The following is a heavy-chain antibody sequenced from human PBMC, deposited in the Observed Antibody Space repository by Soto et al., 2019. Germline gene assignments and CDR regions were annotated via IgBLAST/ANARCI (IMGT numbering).Heavy chain of an antibody. CDR1: GFTFSDYY. CDR2: ISSSGSTI. CDR3: ARTYIVVVALRPDYFDY. Sequence: PGGSLRLSCAASGFTFSDYYMSWIRQAPGKGLEWVSYISSSGSTIYYADSVKGRFTISRDNAKNSLYLQMNSLRAEGTAVYYCARTYIVVVALRPDYFDYWGQGTLVTVSS. D-gene: IGHD2-15*01. V-gene: IGHV3-11*01. J-gene: IGHJ4*02.